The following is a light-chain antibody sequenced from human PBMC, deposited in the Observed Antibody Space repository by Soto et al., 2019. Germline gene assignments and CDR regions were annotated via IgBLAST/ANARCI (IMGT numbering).Light chain of an antibody. CDR2: AAS. Sequence: DIEMTQSPSSLSASVGDRVTITCRASQSISSYLNWYQQKPGKAPKLLMYAASSLQSGVPSRFSGCGAGTDFTLTISSLQPEDFGTYYCQQSYSTPWTFGQGSTVDIQ. CDR3: QQSYSTPWT. V-gene: IGKV1-39*01. J-gene: IGKJ1*01. CDR1: QSISSY.